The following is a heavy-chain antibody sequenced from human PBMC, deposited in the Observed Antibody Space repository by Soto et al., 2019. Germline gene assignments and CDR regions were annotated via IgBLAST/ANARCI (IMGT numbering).Heavy chain of an antibody. CDR1: GFTFGDYA. CDR3: TRDKDTAMVWDYYYYGMDV. J-gene: IGHJ6*02. D-gene: IGHD5-18*01. V-gene: IGHV3-49*03. CDR2: IRSKAYGGTT. Sequence: GGSLRLSCTASGFTFGDYAMSWFRQAPGKGLEWVGFIRSKAYGGTTEYAASVKGRFTISRDDSKSIAYLQMNSLKTEDTAVYYCTRDKDTAMVWDYYYYGMDVSGQGTSVTGSS.